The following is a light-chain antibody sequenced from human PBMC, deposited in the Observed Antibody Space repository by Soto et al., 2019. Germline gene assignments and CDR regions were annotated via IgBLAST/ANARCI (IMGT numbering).Light chain of an antibody. CDR1: SSDVGGYNF. V-gene: IGLV2-14*01. J-gene: IGLJ1*01. CDR3: SANTSISTYV. CDR2: DVT. Sequence: QSVLTQPPSVSGSPGQSITISCTGTSSDVGGYNFVSCYQQQPDTPPKLMIYDVTNRPSGVSNRFSGSKSGNTASLTISGLQAEDEADYYCSANTSISTYVFGTGTKLTVL.